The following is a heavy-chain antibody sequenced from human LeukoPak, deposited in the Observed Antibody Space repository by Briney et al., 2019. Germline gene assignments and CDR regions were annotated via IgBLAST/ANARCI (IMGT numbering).Heavy chain of an antibody. D-gene: IGHD3-22*01. V-gene: IGHV3-20*04. CDR3: ASSYYDSSGYYPINDY. CDR1: GFTFDDYG. CDR2: INWNGGST. J-gene: IGHJ4*02. Sequence: GGSLRLSCAASGFTFDDYGISWVRQAPGKGLEWVSGINWNGGSTGYADSVKGRFTISRDNAKNSLYLQMNSLRAEDTALYYCASSYYDSSGYYPINDYWGQGTLVTVSS.